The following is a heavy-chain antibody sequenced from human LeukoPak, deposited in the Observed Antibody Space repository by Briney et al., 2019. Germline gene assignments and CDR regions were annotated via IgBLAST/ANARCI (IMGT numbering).Heavy chain of an antibody. D-gene: IGHD5-12*01. CDR2: IYYSGST. Sequence: SETLSLTCTVSGGSIGSSSYYWGWIRQPPGKGLEWIGSIYYSGSTYYNPSLKSRVTISVDTSKNQFSLKLSSVTAADTTVYYCASVSGYDKDYWGQGTLVTVSS. CDR1: GGSIGSSSYY. CDR3: ASVSGYDKDY. V-gene: IGHV4-39*01. J-gene: IGHJ4*02.